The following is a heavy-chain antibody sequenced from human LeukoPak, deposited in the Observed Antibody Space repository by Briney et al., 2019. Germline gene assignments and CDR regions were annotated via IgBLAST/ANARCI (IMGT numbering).Heavy chain of an antibody. Sequence: PGGSLRLSCAASGFTFSSYGMHWVRQAPGKGLEWVAVISYDGSNKYYADSVKGRFTISRDNSKNTLYLQMNSLRAEDTAVYYCAKGTNCSGGSCYSGRLDHWGQGTLVTVSS. CDR1: GFTFSSYG. J-gene: IGHJ4*02. CDR3: AKGTNCSGGSCYSGRLDH. D-gene: IGHD2-15*01. CDR2: ISYDGSNK. V-gene: IGHV3-30*18.